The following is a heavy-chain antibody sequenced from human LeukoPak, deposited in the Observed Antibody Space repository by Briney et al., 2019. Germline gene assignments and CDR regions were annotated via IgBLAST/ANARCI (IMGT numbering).Heavy chain of an antibody. CDR2: ISWNSGSI. Sequence: GGSLRLSCAASGFTFDDYAMHWVRQAPGKGLEWVSGISWNSGSIGYADSVKGRFTISRDNAKNSLDLQKESLRAEDTAVYYCAKDTGSPADAITMEDNAFDIWGQGTMVTVSS. D-gene: IGHD3-3*01. V-gene: IGHV3-9*01. CDR1: GFTFDDYA. CDR3: AKDTGSPADAITMEDNAFDI. J-gene: IGHJ3*02.